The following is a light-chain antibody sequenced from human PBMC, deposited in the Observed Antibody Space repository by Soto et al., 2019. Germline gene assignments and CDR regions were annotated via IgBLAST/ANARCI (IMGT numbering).Light chain of an antibody. Sequence: QSALTQPRSVSGSPGQSVTLSCTGTSSDVGGYNYVSWYQQHPGKAPKLMIYDVSRRPSGVPDRFSGSKSGNTASLTISGLQAEDEADYYCCSYAGSYTFVVFGGGTKLTVL. CDR2: DVS. CDR1: SSDVGGYNY. CDR3: CSYAGSYTFVV. J-gene: IGLJ2*01. V-gene: IGLV2-11*01.